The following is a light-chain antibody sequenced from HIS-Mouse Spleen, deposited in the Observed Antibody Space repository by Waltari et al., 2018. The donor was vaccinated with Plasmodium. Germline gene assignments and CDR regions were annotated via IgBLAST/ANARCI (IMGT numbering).Light chain of an antibody. CDR1: QSVSSN. CDR3: QQYNNWPRGT. CDR2: GAS. V-gene: IGKV3-15*01. Sequence: EIVMTQSPATLSVSPGERATLSCRASQSVSSNLAWYQQKPGHAPRLLIYGASTRATGIPARFSGSGSVTEFTLTISSMQSEDFAVYYCQQYNNWPRGTFGQGTRVEIK. J-gene: IGKJ1*01.